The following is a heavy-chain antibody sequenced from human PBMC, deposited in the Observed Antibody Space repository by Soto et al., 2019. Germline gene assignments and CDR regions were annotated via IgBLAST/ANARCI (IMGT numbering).Heavy chain of an antibody. D-gene: IGHD1-26*01. J-gene: IGHJ4*02. Sequence: SLTCAICGDSVSNNGATWNWIRQSPSRGLEWLGRAYYRSRWQYDYAPSVRSRITINPDTSKNQYSLHLSSVTPEDTAVYYCARDPPDFNSGFDSWGQGSLVTVSS. CDR3: ARDPPDFNSGFDS. CDR1: GDSVSNNGAT. V-gene: IGHV6-1*01. CDR2: AYYRSRWQY.